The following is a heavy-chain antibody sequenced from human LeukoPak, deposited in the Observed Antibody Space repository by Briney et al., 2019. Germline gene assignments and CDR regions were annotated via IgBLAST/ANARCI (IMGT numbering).Heavy chain of an antibody. CDR1: GFTFSNVW. J-gene: IGHJ4*02. Sequence: GGSLRLSCADSGFTFSNVWMTWVRQTPGKGLEWVGRIKSKTDGGTTDYAAPVKGRFTISRDDSKNTLYLQMNSLKTEDTAVYYCTTDASLSLLWFGGGFDYWGQGTLVTVSS. CDR3: TTDASLSLLWFGGGFDY. V-gene: IGHV3-15*01. D-gene: IGHD3-10*01. CDR2: IKSKTDGGTT.